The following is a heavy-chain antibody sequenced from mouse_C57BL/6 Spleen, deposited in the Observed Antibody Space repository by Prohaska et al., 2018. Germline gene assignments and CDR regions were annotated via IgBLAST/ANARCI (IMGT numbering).Heavy chain of an antibody. CDR1: GIDFSRYW. CDR2: SNPDSRTI. D-gene: IGHD4-1*01. Sequence: DVKLLQSGGGLVQPGGSLKLSCAASGIDFSRYWMSWVRRSPGKGLEWIGESNPDSRTINYAPSLKDKFIISRDNAKNTLYLQMSKVRSEDTALYYCASPNWDWYFDVWGTGTTVTVSS. J-gene: IGHJ1*03. CDR3: ASPNWDWYFDV. V-gene: IGHV4-1*01.